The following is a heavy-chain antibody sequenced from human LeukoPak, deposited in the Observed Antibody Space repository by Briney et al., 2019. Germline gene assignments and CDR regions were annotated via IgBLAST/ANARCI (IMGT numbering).Heavy chain of an antibody. CDR2: IYYSGST. CDR1: GGSISSYY. D-gene: IGHD4-17*01. Sequence: SETLSLTCTVSGGSISSYYWSWIRQPPGKGLEWIGYIYYSGSTNYNPSLKSRVTISVDTSKNQFSLKLSSVTAADTAVYYCASTVTTRSVRIDAFDVWGQGTVVTVSS. CDR3: ASTVTTRSVRIDAFDV. J-gene: IGHJ3*01. V-gene: IGHV4-59*01.